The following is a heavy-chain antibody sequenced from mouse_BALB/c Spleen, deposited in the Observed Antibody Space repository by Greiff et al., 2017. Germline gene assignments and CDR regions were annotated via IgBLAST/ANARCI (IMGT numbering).Heavy chain of an antibody. CDR3: ARYSPEGVDY. J-gene: IGHJ2*01. V-gene: IGHV1-80*01. CDR2: IYPGDGDT. CDR1: GYAFSSYW. Sequence: QVQLQQSGAELVRPGSSVKISCKASGYAFSSYWMNWVKQRPGQGLEWIGQIYPGDGDTNYNGKFKGKATLTADKSSSTAYMQLSSLTSEDSAVYFCARYSPEGVDYGGQGTTLTVSS.